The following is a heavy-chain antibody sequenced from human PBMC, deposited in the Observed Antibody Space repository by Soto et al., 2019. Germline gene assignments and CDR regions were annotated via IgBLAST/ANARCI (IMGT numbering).Heavy chain of an antibody. D-gene: IGHD6-19*01. CDR2: ISYDGSNK. V-gene: IGHV3-30*18. J-gene: IGHJ6*02. CDR3: ANTQLTSAVAGTYYYYGMDV. CDR1: GFTFSSYG. Sequence: GGSLRLSCAASGFTFSSYGMHWVRQAPGKGLEWVAVISYDGSNKYYADSVKGRFTISRDNSKNTLYLQMNSLRAEDTAVYYCANTQLTSAVAGTYYYYGMDVWGQGTTVTVSS.